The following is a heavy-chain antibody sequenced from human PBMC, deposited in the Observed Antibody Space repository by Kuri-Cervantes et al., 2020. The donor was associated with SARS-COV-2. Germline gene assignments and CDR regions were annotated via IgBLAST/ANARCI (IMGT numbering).Heavy chain of an antibody. J-gene: IGHJ4*02. CDR2: ISYDGSNK. CDR1: GFTFSSYA. CDR3: AKGYCSGGSCSPDY. V-gene: IGHV3-30*04. D-gene: IGHD2-15*01. Sequence: LSLTCAASGFTFSSYAMHWVRQAPGKGLEWVAVISYDGSNKYYADSVKGRFTISRDNSKNTLYLQMNSLRAEDTAVYYCAKGYCSGGSCSPDYWGQGTLVTVSS.